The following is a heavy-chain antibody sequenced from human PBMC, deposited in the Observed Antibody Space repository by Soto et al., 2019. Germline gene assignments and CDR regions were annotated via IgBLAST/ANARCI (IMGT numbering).Heavy chain of an antibody. CDR1: GYTFTSYG. V-gene: IGHV1-18*01. CDR3: ARESITMVRGVIMLEGDAFDI. CDR2: ISANNGKT. D-gene: IGHD3-10*01. J-gene: IGHJ3*02. Sequence: EASVKVSCKASGYTFTSYGISWVRQAPGQGLEWMGWISANNGKTNYAQKLQGRVTMTTDKSTSTAYMELSSLRSEDTAVYYCARESITMVRGVIMLEGDAFDIWGQGTMVTVSS.